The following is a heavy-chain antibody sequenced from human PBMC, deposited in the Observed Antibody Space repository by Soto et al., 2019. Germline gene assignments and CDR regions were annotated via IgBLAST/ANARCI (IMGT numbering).Heavy chain of an antibody. CDR1: GFSFSISP. J-gene: IGHJ1*01. D-gene: IGHD2-15*01. Sequence: QVQLVESGGGVVQPGRSLRLSCAASGFSFSISPMHWVRQAPGKGPEWVALISYDGTNKFYADSVKGRFTISRDNSKSTLYLQVDSLRPEDAXXXYXAXXPKTSGGQHW. CDR3: AXXPKTSGGQH. CDR2: ISYDGTNK. V-gene: IGHV3-30-3*01.